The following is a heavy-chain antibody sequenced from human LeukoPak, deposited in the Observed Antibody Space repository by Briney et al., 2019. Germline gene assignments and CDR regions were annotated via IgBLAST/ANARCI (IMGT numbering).Heavy chain of an antibody. CDR2: ISSSGSTI. CDR3: ARGRGSSGWYDY. V-gene: IGHV3-48*03. CDR1: GFTFSSYE. Sequence: GGSLRLSCAASGFTFSSYEMNWVRQAPGKGLEWVSYISSSGSTIYYADSVKGRFTISRDNAKNSLYLQMNSVRAEDTAVYYCARGRGSSGWYDYWGQGTLVSVSS. D-gene: IGHD6-19*01. J-gene: IGHJ4*02.